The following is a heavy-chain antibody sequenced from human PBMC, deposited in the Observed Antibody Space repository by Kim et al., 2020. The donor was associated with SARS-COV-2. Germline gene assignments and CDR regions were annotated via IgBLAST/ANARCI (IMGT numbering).Heavy chain of an antibody. CDR1: GFTFSIYA. CDR2: IIDSGSST. Sequence: GGSLRLSCAASGFTFSIYALSWVRQAPGKGLEWVSVIIDSGSSTYYADFVKGRFTISRDNSKNTVFLQMNSLRAEDTAVYHCAKTRGYSTGAIDYWGQGTLVTVSS. J-gene: IGHJ4*02. V-gene: IGHV3-23*01. CDR3: AKTRGYSTGAIDY. D-gene: IGHD5-18*01.